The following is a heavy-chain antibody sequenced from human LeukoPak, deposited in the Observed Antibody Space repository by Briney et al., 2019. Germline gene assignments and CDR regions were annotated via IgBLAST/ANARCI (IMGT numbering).Heavy chain of an antibody. D-gene: IGHD1-26*01. J-gene: IGHJ4*02. CDR2: ISWNSGSI. CDR3: AKGAGGSGSYLPYYFDY. CDR1: GFTFDDYA. Sequence: GGSLRLSCAASGFTFDDYAMHWVRQAPGKGLEWVSGISWNSGSIGYADSVKGRFTISRDNAKNSLYLQMNSLRAEDTALYYCAKGAGGSGSYLPYYFDYWGQGTLVTVPS. V-gene: IGHV3-9*01.